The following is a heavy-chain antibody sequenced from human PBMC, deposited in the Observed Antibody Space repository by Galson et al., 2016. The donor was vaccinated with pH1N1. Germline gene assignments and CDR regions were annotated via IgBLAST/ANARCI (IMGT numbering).Heavy chain of an antibody. CDR3: VRDHDYDDSDPSHYYDGLDV. V-gene: IGHV3-7*01. J-gene: IGHJ6*02. CDR1: GFTFSNYL. Sequence: LRLSCAASGFTFSNYLMSWVRQAPGKGLEWVANIKQDGSEKYYVDSVKGRFTISRDNAKNSLFLQLNSLRDGDTAVYFCVRDHDYDDSDPSHYYDGLDVWGQGTTVTVSS. CDR2: IKQDGSEK. D-gene: IGHD4-17*01.